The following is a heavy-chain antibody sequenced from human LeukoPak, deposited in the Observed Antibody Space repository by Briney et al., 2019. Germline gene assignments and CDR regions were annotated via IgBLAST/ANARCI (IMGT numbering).Heavy chain of an antibody. Sequence: PGGSLRLSCAASGFTFDDYGMSWVRQAPGKGLEWVANIKQDGSEKYYVDSVKGRFTISRDNAKNSLYLQMNSLRAEDTAVYYCARETGSNADYWGQGTLVTVSS. CDR2: IKQDGSEK. CDR3: ARETGSNADY. D-gene: IGHD2-8*01. V-gene: IGHV3-7*01. J-gene: IGHJ4*02. CDR1: GFTFDDYG.